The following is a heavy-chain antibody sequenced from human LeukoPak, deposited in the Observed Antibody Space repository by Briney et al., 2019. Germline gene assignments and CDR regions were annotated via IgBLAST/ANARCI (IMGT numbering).Heavy chain of an antibody. CDR2: IYYSGIT. CDR1: GGPISSSSYY. D-gene: IGHD5-18*01. V-gene: IGHV4-39*01. J-gene: IGHJ3*02. CDR3: KGYSYAFDI. Sequence: SETLSLTCTVSGGPISSSSYYWGWIRQPPGKGLEWIGAIYYSGITYYNPSLKSRVTISVDTSKNQFSLKLNSVTAADTAVYYRKGYSYAFDIWGQGTMVTVSS.